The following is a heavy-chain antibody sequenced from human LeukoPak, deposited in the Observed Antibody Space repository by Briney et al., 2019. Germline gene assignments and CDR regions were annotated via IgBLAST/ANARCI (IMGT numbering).Heavy chain of an antibody. J-gene: IGHJ4*02. CDR2: IIPIFGTA. CDR1: GGTFSSYA. CDR3: ARGGDWEWLRQAFDY. V-gene: IGHV1-69*13. D-gene: IGHD5-12*01. Sequence: SVKVSCKASGGTFSSYAISWVRQAPGQGLEWMGGIIPIFGTANYAQKFQGRATITADESTSTAYMELSSLRSEDTAVYYCARGGDWEWLRQAFDYWGQGTLVTVSS.